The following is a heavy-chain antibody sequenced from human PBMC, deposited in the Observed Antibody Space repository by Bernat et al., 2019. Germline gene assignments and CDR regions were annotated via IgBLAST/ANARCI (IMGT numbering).Heavy chain of an antibody. Sequence: EVQLVQSGAEVKKPGESLRISCKGSGYSFTSYWISWVRQMPGKGLEWMGRIDPSDSYTNYSPSFQGHVTISADKSISTAYLQWSSLKASDTAMYYCARAYCGGDCFPAVLDAFDIWSQGTMVTVSS. D-gene: IGHD2-21*02. V-gene: IGHV5-10-1*03. CDR3: ARAYCGGDCFPAVLDAFDI. J-gene: IGHJ3*02. CDR2: IDPSDSYT. CDR1: GYSFTSYW.